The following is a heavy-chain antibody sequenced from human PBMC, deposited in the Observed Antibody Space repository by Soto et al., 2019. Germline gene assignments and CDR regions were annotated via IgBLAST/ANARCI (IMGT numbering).Heavy chain of an antibody. D-gene: IGHD2-21*01. CDR2: ISSIPGST. Sequence: GGSLRLSCAASGFTFSSYAMNWVRQAPGKGLEWVSSISSIPGSTYYADSVKGRFTISRDNSKNTLFLQMDSLRAEDTAVYYCARSPRTRWLYDYWGQGTLVTVS. CDR1: GFTFSSYA. J-gene: IGHJ4*02. CDR3: ARSPRTRWLYDY. V-gene: IGHV3-23*01.